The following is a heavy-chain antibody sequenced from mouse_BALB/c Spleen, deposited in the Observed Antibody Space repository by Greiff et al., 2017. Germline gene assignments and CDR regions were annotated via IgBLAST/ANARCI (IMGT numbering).Heavy chain of an antibody. Sequence: QGQLQQSGAELAKPGASVKMSCKASGYTFTSYWMHWVKQRPGQGLEWIGYINPSTGYTEYNQKFKDKATLTADKSSSTAYMQLSSLTSEDSAVYYCASNDGYYRLDYWGQGTTLTVSS. CDR1: GYTFTSYW. D-gene: IGHD2-3*01. J-gene: IGHJ2*01. CDR2: INPSTGYT. CDR3: ASNDGYYRLDY. V-gene: IGHV1-7*01.